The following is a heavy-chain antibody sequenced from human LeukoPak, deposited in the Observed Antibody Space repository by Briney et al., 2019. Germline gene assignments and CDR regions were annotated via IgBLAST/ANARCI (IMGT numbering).Heavy chain of an antibody. CDR2: INSDGSRT. Sequence: GGSLRLSCAASGFTFSSYWMHWVRQAPGKGLVWVSRINSDGSRTSYADSVKGRFTISRDNAKNTLYLQMNSLRAEDTAVYYCARGKGGYSSSWQYYYYYYMDVWGKGTTVTVSS. V-gene: IGHV3-74*01. CDR1: GFTFSSYW. D-gene: IGHD6-13*01. J-gene: IGHJ6*03. CDR3: ARGKGGYSSSWQYYYYYYMDV.